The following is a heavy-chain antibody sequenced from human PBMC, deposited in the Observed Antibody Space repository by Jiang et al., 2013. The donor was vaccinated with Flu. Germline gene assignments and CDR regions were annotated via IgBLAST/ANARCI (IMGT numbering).Heavy chain of an antibody. D-gene: IGHD2-8*01. Sequence: GSGLVKPSETLSLTCTVSGDSIASGSYYWGWIRQSPGKGLEWIGSIYYSGTTYYNPSLGSRVTMSVDTSDNQFSLKLSSVTAADTAVYYCARGFEGGVYYFDSWGQGTLVTVSS. CDR3: ARGFEGGVYYFDS. J-gene: IGHJ4*02. CDR2: IYYSGTT. CDR1: GDSIASGSYY. V-gene: IGHV4-39*01.